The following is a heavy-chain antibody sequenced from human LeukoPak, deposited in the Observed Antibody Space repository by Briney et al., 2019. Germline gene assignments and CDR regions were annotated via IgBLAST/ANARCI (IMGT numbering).Heavy chain of an antibody. CDR1: GGSFSGYY. Sequence: SETLSLTCAVYGGSFSGYYWSWIRQPPGKGLEWIGEINHSGSTNYNPSLKSRVTISVDTSKNQFSLKLSSVTAADTAVYYCARGQPWFDPWGQGTLVTVSS. CDR3: ARGQPWFDP. V-gene: IGHV4-34*01. D-gene: IGHD2-2*01. CDR2: INHSGST. J-gene: IGHJ5*02.